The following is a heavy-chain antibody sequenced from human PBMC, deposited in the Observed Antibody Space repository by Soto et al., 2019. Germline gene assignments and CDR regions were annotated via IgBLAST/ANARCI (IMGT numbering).Heavy chain of an antibody. CDR2: ISYDGSNK. V-gene: IGHV3-30*03. Sequence: QVQLVESGGGVDQPGRSLRLSCAASGFTFSSYIMHWVRQAPGEGLEWVAAISYDGSNKYYADSVKGRFTISRDNSKHMLFLQMNSLRGEDTALYYCATEAYWGQGTLVTVSS. CDR1: GFTFSSYI. J-gene: IGHJ4*02. CDR3: ATEAY.